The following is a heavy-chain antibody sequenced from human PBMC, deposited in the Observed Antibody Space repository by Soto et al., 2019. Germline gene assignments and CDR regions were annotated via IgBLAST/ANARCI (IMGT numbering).Heavy chain of an antibody. CDR2: ISPYNGNT. CDR3: ARDFGSDLSAPGAVFDY. V-gene: IGHV1-18*04. J-gene: IGHJ4*02. Sequence: QVQLVQSGGEVMQPGASVKVSCKASGYSFTSYGISWVRQAPGQGLEWMGWISPYNGNTKYAQNFRGRVTMTTDTSTYTAYMEMRSLRSDDPAVYYCARDFGSDLSAPGAVFDYWGQGTLVTVSS. CDR1: GYSFTSYG. D-gene: IGHD3-3*01.